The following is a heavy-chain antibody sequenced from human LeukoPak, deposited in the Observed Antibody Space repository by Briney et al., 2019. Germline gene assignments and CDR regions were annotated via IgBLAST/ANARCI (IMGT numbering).Heavy chain of an antibody. CDR3: ASRFTARQLVPADYYHMDV. D-gene: IGHD6-13*01. V-gene: IGHV1-69*05. J-gene: IGHJ6*03. CDR2: IIPISGTT. Sequence: GASVKVSCKASGVSFRDYTINWVRQAPGQGLEWMGAIIPISGTTNYAQRLQGRVTLTMDDSATTALMEMSSLRSEDTAVYYCASRFTARQLVPADYYHMDVWGKGTTVFVSS. CDR1: GVSFRDYT.